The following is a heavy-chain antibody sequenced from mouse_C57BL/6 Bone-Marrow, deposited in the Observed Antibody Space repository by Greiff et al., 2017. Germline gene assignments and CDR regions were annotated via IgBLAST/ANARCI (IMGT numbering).Heavy chain of an antibody. CDR3: TTSYDWFAY. CDR2: IYPENGDT. V-gene: IGHV14-4*01. Sequence: EVQLQQSGAELVRPGASVKLSCTASGFNIKDDYMNWVKQRPEQGLEWIGWIYPENGDTKYDWKFQGKATITADTSSNTAYLQLSSLTSEDAAVYYCTTSYDWFAYWGQGTLVTVSA. CDR1: GFNIKDDY. D-gene: IGHD2-3*01. J-gene: IGHJ3*01.